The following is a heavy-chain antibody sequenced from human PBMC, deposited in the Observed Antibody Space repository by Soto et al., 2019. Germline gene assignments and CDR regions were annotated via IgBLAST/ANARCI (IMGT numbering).Heavy chain of an antibody. CDR3: ARVMEQHALDS. Sequence: SETLSLTCTVSGGSISSYYWSWIRQPPGKGLEWIGYIYYSGSTNYNPSLKSRVTISVDTSKNQFSLKLSSVTAADTAVYYCARVMEQHALDSWRQGPLDTVSS. J-gene: IGHJ4*02. V-gene: IGHV4-59*01. CDR1: GGSISSYY. D-gene: IGHD6-13*01. CDR2: IYYSGST.